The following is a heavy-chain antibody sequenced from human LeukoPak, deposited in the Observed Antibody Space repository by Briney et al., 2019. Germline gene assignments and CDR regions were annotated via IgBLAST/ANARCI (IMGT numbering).Heavy chain of an antibody. CDR3: ASSDYYDSSGYYS. CDR2: INHSGST. CDR1: GVSFSGYY. D-gene: IGHD3-22*01. Sequence: SETLSLTCAVYGVSFSGYYWSWIRQPPGKGLEWIGEINHSGSTYYNPSLKSRVTISVDRSKNQFSLKLSSVTAADTAVYYCASSDYYDSSGYYSWGQGTLVTVSS. J-gene: IGHJ4*02. V-gene: IGHV4-34*01.